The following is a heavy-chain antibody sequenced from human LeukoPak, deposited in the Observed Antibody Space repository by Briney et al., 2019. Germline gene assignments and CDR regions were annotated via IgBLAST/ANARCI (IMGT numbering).Heavy chain of an antibody. CDR2: ISGSGGST. J-gene: IGHJ1*01. Sequence: GSLRLSCTASGFSFSGHWMHWARQLPGKGLEWVSTISGSGGSTYYADSVKGRFTISRDNTKSSLYLQMNSLRVEDMAVYYCARGYCGGDCYGDWGQGTLVTVSS. CDR3: ARGYCGGDCYGD. V-gene: IGHV3-21*01. CDR1: GFSFSGHW. D-gene: IGHD2-21*02.